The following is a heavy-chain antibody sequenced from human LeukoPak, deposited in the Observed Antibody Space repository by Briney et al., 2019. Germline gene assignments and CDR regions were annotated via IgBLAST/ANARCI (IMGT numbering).Heavy chain of an antibody. Sequence: ASVKVSCKASGYTFTGYYMHWVRQAPGQGLEWMGWINPNSGGTNYAQKFQGRVTMTRDTSISTAYMGLSRLRSDDTAVYYCARDHSSGYNIDYWGQGTLVIVSS. D-gene: IGHD6-19*01. V-gene: IGHV1-2*02. CDR2: INPNSGGT. CDR1: GYTFTGYY. J-gene: IGHJ4*02. CDR3: ARDHSSGYNIDY.